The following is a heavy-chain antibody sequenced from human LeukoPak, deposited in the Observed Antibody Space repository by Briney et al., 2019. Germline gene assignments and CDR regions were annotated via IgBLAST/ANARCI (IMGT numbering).Heavy chain of an antibody. CDR1: GGSITSGDYY. CDR2: IYHSGST. D-gene: IGHD2-15*01. J-gene: IGHJ4*02. V-gene: IGHV4-30-4*01. Sequence: PSETLSLTCSVSGGSITSGDYYWTWIRQPPGEGLEWLGYIYHSGSTLYHPSLESRLSLSVDTSKNQFSLTLTSVTAADSAVFYCARGVRGRKWYYFDSWGRGTLVTVSS. CDR3: ARGVRGRKWYYFDS.